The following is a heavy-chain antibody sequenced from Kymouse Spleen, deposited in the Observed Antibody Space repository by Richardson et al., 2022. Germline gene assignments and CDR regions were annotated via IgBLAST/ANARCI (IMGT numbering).Heavy chain of an antibody. Sequence: QVQLQQWGAGLLKPSETLSLTCAVYGGSFSGYYWSWIRQPPGKGLEWIGEINHSGSTNYNPSLKSRVTISVDTSKNQFSLKLSSVTAADTAVYYCARGGNNWNWFDPWGQGTLVTVSS. CDR3: ARGGNNWNWFDP. V-gene: IGHV4-34*01. CDR1: GGSFSGYY. CDR2: INHSGST. D-gene: IGHD1-20*01,IGHD1-7*01. J-gene: IGHJ5*02.